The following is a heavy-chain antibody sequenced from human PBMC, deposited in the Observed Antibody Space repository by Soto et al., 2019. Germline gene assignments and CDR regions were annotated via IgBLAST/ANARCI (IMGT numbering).Heavy chain of an antibody. CDR1: GGSISSYY. Sequence: SETLSLTCTVSGGSISSYYWSWIRQPPGQGLEWIGYIYYSGSTNYNPSLKSRVTISVDTSKNQFSLKLSSVTAADTAVYYCARGAAARPPHYYYYYGMDVWGQGTTVTVSS. J-gene: IGHJ6*02. V-gene: IGHV4-59*01. CDR3: ARGAAARPPHYYYYYGMDV. CDR2: IYYSGST. D-gene: IGHD6-13*01.